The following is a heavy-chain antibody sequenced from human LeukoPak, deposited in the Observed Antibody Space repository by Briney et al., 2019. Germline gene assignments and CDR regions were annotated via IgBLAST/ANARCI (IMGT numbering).Heavy chain of an antibody. V-gene: IGHV4-34*01. Sequence: KPSETLSLTCAVYGGSFSGYYWSWIRQPPGKGLEWIGEINHSGSTNYNPSLKSRVTISVDTSKNQFSLKLSSVTAADTAVYYCARRPAAMTLDYWGQGTLVTVSS. J-gene: IGHJ4*02. D-gene: IGHD2-2*01. CDR3: ARRPAAMTLDY. CDR1: GGSFSGYY. CDR2: INHSGST.